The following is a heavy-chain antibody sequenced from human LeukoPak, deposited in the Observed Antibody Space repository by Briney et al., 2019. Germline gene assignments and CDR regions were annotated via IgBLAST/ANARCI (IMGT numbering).Heavy chain of an antibody. V-gene: IGHV4-59*08. J-gene: IGHJ4*02. CDR2: IYYSGST. Sequence: PTQTLSLTCTVSGGSISSYYWNWIRQPPGKGLEWIGYIYYSGSTNYNPSLKSRVTISVDTSKNQFSLKLSSVTAADTAVYYCARLSGGPKIFDYWGQGTLVTVSS. D-gene: IGHD2-15*01. CDR3: ARLSGGPKIFDY. CDR1: GGSISSYY.